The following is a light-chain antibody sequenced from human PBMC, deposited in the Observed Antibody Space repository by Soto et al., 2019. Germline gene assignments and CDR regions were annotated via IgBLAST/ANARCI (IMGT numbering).Light chain of an antibody. CDR1: QSISSY. CDR2: AAS. Sequence: DIQMTQSPSSLSASVGDRVTITCRASQSISSYLNWYQQKPGKAPKLLIYAASSSKSGVPSRFSGSGSGTDFTLTISSLQPEDFATYYCQQSYSTPWTFGQGTKVEIK. J-gene: IGKJ1*01. V-gene: IGKV1-39*01. CDR3: QQSYSTPWT.